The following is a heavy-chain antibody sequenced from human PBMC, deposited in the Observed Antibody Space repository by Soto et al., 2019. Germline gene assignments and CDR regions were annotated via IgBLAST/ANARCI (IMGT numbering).Heavy chain of an antibody. D-gene: IGHD3-10*01. J-gene: IGHJ5*02. CDR3: ARTYYYRSGTYFAWFDP. CDR2: IKHSGGT. CDR1: GGSFSGYY. Sequence: SETLSLTCDVYGGSFSGYYWSWVRQSPGKGLEWIGQIKHSGGTNYNPLLKSRVTISVDTPRNQFSLKLSSVTAADTAVYFCARTYYYRSGTYFAWFDPWGQGTLVTVSS. V-gene: IGHV4-34*01.